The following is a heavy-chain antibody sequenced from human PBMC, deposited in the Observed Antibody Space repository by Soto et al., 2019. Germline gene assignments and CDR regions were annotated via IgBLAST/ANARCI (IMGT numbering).Heavy chain of an antibody. D-gene: IGHD5-12*01. Sequence: ASVKVSCKASGYTFTSYGISWVRQAPGQGLEWMGWISAYNGNTNYAQKLQGRVTMTTDTSTSTAYMELRSLRSDDTAVYYCARVGYSGYDNSYGMDVWGQGTTVTVSS. CDR1: GYTFTSYG. CDR3: ARVGYSGYDNSYGMDV. J-gene: IGHJ6*02. CDR2: ISAYNGNT. V-gene: IGHV1-18*01.